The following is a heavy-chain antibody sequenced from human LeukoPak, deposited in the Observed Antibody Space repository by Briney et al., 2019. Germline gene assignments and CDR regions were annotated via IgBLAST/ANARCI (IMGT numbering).Heavy chain of an antibody. CDR3: ARDSFLGGWRYFDY. D-gene: IGHD6-19*01. V-gene: IGHV3-21*01. CDR1: GFTFSTYA. J-gene: IGHJ4*02. CDR2: ISSSSSYI. Sequence: PGGSLRLSCEASGFTFSTYAMSWVRQAPGKGLEWVSSISSSSSYIYYADSVKGRFTISRDNAKNSLYLQMNSLRAEDTAVYYCARDSFLGGWRYFDYWGQGTLVTVSS.